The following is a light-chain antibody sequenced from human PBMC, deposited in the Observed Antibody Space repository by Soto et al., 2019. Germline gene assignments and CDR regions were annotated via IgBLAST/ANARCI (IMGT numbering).Light chain of an antibody. V-gene: IGKV1-5*01. J-gene: IGKJ3*01. CDR1: QSISSW. CDR2: DAS. Sequence: DLPMTQSPSTLSASVGDRVTITCRASQSISSWLAWYQQRPGKTPRLLIYDASTLESGVPSRFSGSGSGTEFTLTISSLQPDDFATYYCQQYSSYSRGTFGPGTKVDIK. CDR3: QQYSSYSRGT.